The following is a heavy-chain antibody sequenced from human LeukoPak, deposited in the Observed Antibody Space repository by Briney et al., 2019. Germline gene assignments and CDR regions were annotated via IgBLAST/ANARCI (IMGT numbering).Heavy chain of an antibody. CDR3: AGDSSGWYYFDY. Sequence: SVKVSCKASGGTFISYAISWGRQAPGQGVEWMGRIIPIFGTANYAQKFQGRVTITTDESTSTAYMELSSLRSEDTAVYYCAGDSSGWYYFDYWGQGTLVTVSS. CDR2: IIPIFGTA. D-gene: IGHD6-19*01. J-gene: IGHJ4*02. CDR1: GGTFISYA. V-gene: IGHV1-69*05.